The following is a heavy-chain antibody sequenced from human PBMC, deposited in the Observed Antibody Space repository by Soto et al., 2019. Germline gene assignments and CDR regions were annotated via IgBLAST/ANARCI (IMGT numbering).Heavy chain of an antibody. Sequence: QVQLVESGGGVVQPGRSLRLACAASGFDFRSYGIHWVRQAPGRGLEWVAAASYDGSETYYADSAKGRFTVSKESSKNRGFLQMNALRHEDTALDVCVRDSGWPILNLDSWGQGTLVTVSS. CDR2: ASYDGSET. V-gene: IGHV3-30*03. CDR3: VRDSGWPILNLDS. CDR1: GFDFRSYG. D-gene: IGHD3-10*01. J-gene: IGHJ4*02.